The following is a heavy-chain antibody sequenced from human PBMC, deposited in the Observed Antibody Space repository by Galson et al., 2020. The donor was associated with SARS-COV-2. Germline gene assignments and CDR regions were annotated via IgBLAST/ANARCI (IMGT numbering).Heavy chain of an antibody. CDR1: GGSISSGSYY. CDR3: ARDLAAGRRAFDI. Sequence: SETLSLTCTVSGGSISSGSYYWSWIRQPAGKGLEWIGRIYTSGSTNYNPSLKSRVTISVDTSKNQFSLKLSSVTAADTAVYYCARDLAAGRRAFDIWGQGTMVTVSS. D-gene: IGHD6-25*01. CDR2: IYTSGST. J-gene: IGHJ3*02. V-gene: IGHV4-61*02.